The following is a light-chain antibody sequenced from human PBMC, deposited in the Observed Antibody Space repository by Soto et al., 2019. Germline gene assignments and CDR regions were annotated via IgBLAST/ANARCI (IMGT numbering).Light chain of an antibody. V-gene: IGLV2-23*01. CDR3: CSYAGSSTWV. Sequence: QAVVTQPASVSGSPGQSITISCTGTSSYVGSYNLVSWYQQHPGKAPKLMIYEGSKRPSGVSNRFSGSKSGNTASLTISGLQAEDEADYYCCSYAGSSTWVFGGGTQLTVL. CDR1: SSYVGSYNL. CDR2: EGS. J-gene: IGLJ3*02.